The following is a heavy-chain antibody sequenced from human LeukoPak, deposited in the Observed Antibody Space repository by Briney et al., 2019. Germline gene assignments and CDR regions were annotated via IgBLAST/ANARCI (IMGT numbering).Heavy chain of an antibody. CDR2: INPNSGGT. CDR3: AGKQSGSYYEYYFDY. J-gene: IGHJ4*02. Sequence: EASVKVSCKASGYTFTGYYMHWVRQAPGQGLEWMGWINPNSGGTNYAQKFQGRVTMTRDTSISTAYMELSRLRSDDTAVYYCAGKQSGSYYEYYFDYWGQGTLVTVSS. CDR1: GYTFTGYY. V-gene: IGHV1-2*02. D-gene: IGHD1-26*01.